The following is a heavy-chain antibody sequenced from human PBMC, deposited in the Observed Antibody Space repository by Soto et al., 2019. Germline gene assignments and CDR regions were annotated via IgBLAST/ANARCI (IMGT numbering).Heavy chain of an antibody. CDR3: ARARYFGVYX. J-gene: IGHJ6*02. D-gene: IGHD3-9*01. Sequence: PSDTLSLTFSVSGGSMNDVTHYWAWIRQPPGKGLEVIANTYYSGSTHYKSSLKSRDTISVETSQNQFSLELTSVTAAETAVYHCARARYFGVYXWGQGTTLTIS. CDR2: TYYSGST. CDR1: GGSMNDVTHY. V-gene: IGHV4-39*01.